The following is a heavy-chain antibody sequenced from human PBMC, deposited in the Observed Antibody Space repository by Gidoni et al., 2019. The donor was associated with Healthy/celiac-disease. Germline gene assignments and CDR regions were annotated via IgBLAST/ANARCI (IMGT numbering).Heavy chain of an antibody. CDR2: ISGRGGST. CDR1: GFTFSSYA. J-gene: IGHJ3*02. V-gene: IGHV3-23*04. D-gene: IGHD3-10*01. CDR3: AKGLLWPERDAFDI. Sequence: EVQLVESGGGLVQPGGSMRLSCAASGFTFSSYALSWVRQAPGKGLEWVSAISGRGGSTSYAGSVKGRFTISRDNSKNTLYLQMNSLRAEDTAVYYCAKGLLWPERDAFDIWGQGTMVTVSS.